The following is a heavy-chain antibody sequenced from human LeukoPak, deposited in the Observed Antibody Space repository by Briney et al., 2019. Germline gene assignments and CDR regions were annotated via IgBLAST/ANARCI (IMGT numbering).Heavy chain of an antibody. CDR3: ARDDTSAHFFDY. V-gene: IGHV3-21*01. CDR2: ISSSSSHI. CDR1: GFTFKIYS. J-gene: IGHJ4*02. D-gene: IGHD3-10*01. Sequence: GGSLRLSCAASGFTFKIYSMNWVRQAPGKGLEWVSSISSSSSHIYYADSVKGRFTISRDNAKNSLYLQMNTLRAEDTAVYYCARDDTSAHFFDYWGQGTLVTVSS.